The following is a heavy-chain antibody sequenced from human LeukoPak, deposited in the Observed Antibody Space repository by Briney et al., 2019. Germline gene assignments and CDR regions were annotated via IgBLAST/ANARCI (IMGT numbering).Heavy chain of an antibody. J-gene: IGHJ4*02. D-gene: IGHD3-10*01. V-gene: IGHV3-7*01. CDR2: IKHDGSDK. CDR1: GFTFSNYW. CDR3: ARGGHRQKEF. Sequence: GGSLRLSCSASGFTFSNYWMTWVRQSPGKGLEWVAIIKHDGSDKYCVDSVKGRFTISRDNAKNSLYLQMSSLGAEDTAVYYCARGGHRQKEFWGQGTLVTVSS.